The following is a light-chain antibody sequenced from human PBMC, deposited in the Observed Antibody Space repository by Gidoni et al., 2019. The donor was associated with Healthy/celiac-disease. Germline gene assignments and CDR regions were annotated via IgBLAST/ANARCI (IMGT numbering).Light chain of an antibody. J-gene: IGKJ1*01. CDR3: QQSYSTPWT. Sequence: DIQMTQSPSSLSASVGDRVTITCRASQSISSSLNWYQQKPGKAPKLLIYAASSLQSGVPSRFSGSGSGTDFTITISSLQPEDFATYYCQQSYSTPWTFGQGTKVEIK. V-gene: IGKV1-39*01. CDR2: AAS. CDR1: QSISSS.